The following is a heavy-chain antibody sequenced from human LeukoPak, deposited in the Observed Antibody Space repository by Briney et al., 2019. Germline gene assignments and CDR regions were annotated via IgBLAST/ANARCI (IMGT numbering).Heavy chain of an antibody. V-gene: IGHV3-21*01. CDR3: ARRWDLLNYYYYGMDV. Sequence: GGSLRLSCAASGFTFSSYSMNWVRQAPGKGLEWVSSISSSSSYIYYADSVKGRFTISRDNAKNSLYLQMNSLRAEDTAVYYCARRWDLLNYYYYGMDVWGQGTTVTVSS. CDR1: GFTFSSYS. D-gene: IGHD1-26*01. J-gene: IGHJ6*02. CDR2: ISSSSSYI.